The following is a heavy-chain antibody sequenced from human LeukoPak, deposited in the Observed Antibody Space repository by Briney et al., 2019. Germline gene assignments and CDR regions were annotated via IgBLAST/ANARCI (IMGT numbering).Heavy chain of an antibody. CDR3: AKDSVAGTRALETFDY. D-gene: IGHD6-19*01. Sequence: TGRSLRLSCAASGFTFSSYGMHWVRQAPGKGLEWVAVIWYDGSKYYADSVKGRFTISRDNSKNTLYLQMNSLRAEDTAVYYCAKDSVAGTRALETFDYWGQGTLVTVSS. V-gene: IGHV3-33*06. J-gene: IGHJ4*02. CDR2: IWYDGSK. CDR1: GFTFSSYG.